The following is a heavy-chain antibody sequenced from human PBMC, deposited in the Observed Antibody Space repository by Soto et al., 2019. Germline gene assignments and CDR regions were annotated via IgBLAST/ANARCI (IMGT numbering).Heavy chain of an antibody. Sequence: GGSLRLSGAASGFTVSSNYMSWVRQAPGKGLEWVSVIYSGGSTYYADSVKGRFTISRDNSKNTLYLHIISRRAEDTAVYYCARQDWNYVYYYGMDVWGQGTTVTVSS. J-gene: IGHJ6*02. CDR1: GFTVSSNY. V-gene: IGHV3-66*04. CDR3: ARQDWNYVYYYGMDV. D-gene: IGHD1-7*01. CDR2: IYSGGST.